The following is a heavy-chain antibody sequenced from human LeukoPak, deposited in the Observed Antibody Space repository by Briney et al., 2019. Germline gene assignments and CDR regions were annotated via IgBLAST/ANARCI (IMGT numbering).Heavy chain of an antibody. Sequence: GGSLRLSCAASGFTFSNHGMHWVRQAPGKGLEWVAVISYDGSNKYYADSVKGRFTISRDNSKNTLYLQMNSLRAEDTAVYYCAKLRRPGYSSGWCDYWGQGTLVTVSS. J-gene: IGHJ4*02. D-gene: IGHD6-19*01. CDR2: ISYDGSNK. V-gene: IGHV3-30*18. CDR1: GFTFSNHG. CDR3: AKLRRPGYSSGWCDY.